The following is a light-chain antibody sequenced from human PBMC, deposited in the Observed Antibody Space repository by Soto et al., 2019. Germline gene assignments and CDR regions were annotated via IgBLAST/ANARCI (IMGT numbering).Light chain of an antibody. J-gene: IGKJ3*01. CDR3: QQYDDLPPT. Sequence: DIQMPQSPSSLSASVGDRVTITCQASQHISTYLNWFQQNPGKAHELLIYDASNLVPGVPSRFSGSGSGTAFTFTISSLQPEDIATYYFQQYDDLPPTFGPGTKVDIK. CDR1: QHISTY. CDR2: DAS. V-gene: IGKV1-33*01.